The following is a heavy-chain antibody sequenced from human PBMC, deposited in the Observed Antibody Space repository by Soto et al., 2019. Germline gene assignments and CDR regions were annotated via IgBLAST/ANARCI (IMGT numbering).Heavy chain of an antibody. CDR1: GFTFSSYG. CDR2: ISSDGSNK. J-gene: IGHJ4*02. D-gene: IGHD2-21*02. V-gene: IGHV3-30*18. Sequence: QVQLVESGGGVVQPGRSRRLSCAASGFTFSSYGMHWVRQAPGKGLEWVAVISSDGSNKYYADSVKGRLTISRDNSKNTVYLQMNSLRAEDTAVYYCANPVARSVVGTSIPGVTLENWGQGTLVTVSS. CDR3: ANPVARSVVGTSIPGVTLEN.